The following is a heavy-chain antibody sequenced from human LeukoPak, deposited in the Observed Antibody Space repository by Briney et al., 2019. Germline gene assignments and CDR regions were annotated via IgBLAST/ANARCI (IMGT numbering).Heavy chain of an antibody. D-gene: IGHD3-10*01. J-gene: IGHJ5*02. CDR3: ARQIKGSSWFDP. Sequence: SETLSLACTVSGGSISSSSDYWGWIRQPPGKGLEWIGSNYYSGSTYYNPSLKSRVTISVDTSKNQFSLKLSSVTAADTAVYYCARQIKGSSWFDPWGQGTLVTVSS. V-gene: IGHV4-39*01. CDR1: GGSISSSSDY. CDR2: NYYSGST.